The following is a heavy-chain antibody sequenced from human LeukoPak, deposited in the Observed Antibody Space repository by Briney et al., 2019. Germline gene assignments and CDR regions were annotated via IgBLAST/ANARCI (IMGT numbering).Heavy chain of an antibody. CDR1: GGSFSGYY. J-gene: IGHJ4*02. CDR2: INHSGST. V-gene: IGHV4-34*01. Sequence: SETLSLTCAVYGGSFSGYYWSWIRRPPGKGLEWIGEINHSGSTSYNPSLKSRVTISVDTSKNQFSLKLSSVTAADTAVYYCARGEQLATDWGQGTLVTVSS. D-gene: IGHD6-13*01. CDR3: ARGEQLATD.